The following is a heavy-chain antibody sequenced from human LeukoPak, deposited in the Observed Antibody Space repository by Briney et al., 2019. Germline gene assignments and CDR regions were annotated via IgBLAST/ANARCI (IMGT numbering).Heavy chain of an antibody. Sequence: GGSLRLSCAASGFTFSSYWMSWVRQAPGKGLEWVANMKEDGSEKYYVESVKGRFTVSRDNAKNSLFLQMNSLRAEDTAVYYCAKPLERDRSGYRMADYWGQGTLVTVSS. D-gene: IGHD3-22*01. CDR3: AKPLERDRSGYRMADY. CDR2: MKEDGSEK. CDR1: GFTFSSYW. V-gene: IGHV3-7*01. J-gene: IGHJ4*02.